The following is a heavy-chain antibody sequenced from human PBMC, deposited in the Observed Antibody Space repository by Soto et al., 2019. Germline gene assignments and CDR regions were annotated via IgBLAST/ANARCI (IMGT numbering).Heavy chain of an antibody. CDR1: GFTFTRYS. V-gene: IGHV3-21*01. Sequence: PGGSLRLSCAASGFTFTRYSMNWVRQAPGKGLEWVSSISSTTNYIYYADSMKGRFTVSRDNAKNSVYLEMNSLSAEDTAVYYCAREFEDLTSNFDYRGQGTLVTVSS. CDR2: ISSTTNYI. CDR3: AREFEDLTSNFDY. D-gene: IGHD3-10*01. J-gene: IGHJ4*02.